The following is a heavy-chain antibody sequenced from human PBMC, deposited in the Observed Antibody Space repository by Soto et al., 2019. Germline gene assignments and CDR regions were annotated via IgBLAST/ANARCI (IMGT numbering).Heavy chain of an antibody. V-gene: IGHV1-8*02. D-gene: IGHD1-26*01. J-gene: IGHJ5*02. Sequence: QEQLVQSAAEVKKPGASVKVSCMTSGYTFNDYEINWVRQATGQGLEWIGWLNPNSGATGYAEWFQGRGMLNTSCSLSPAYLVLSGLTSGDPYGYYCARIGKPARPRWYNRFGPWGQGTLVTVSS. CDR2: LNPNSGAT. CDR1: GYTFNDYE. CDR3: ARIGKPARPRWYNRFGP.